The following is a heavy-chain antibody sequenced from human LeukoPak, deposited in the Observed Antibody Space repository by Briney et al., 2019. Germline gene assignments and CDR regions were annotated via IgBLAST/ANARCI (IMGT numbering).Heavy chain of an antibody. CDR1: GGTFSSYA. CDR2: IIPIFGTA. J-gene: IGHJ6*02. CDR3: ARPSNYGDRLAYYYGMDV. D-gene: IGHD4-17*01. Sequence: SVKVSCKASGGTFSSYAISWVRQAPGQGLEWKGGIIPIFGTANYAQKFQGRVTITADESTSTAYMELSSLRSEDTAVYYCARPSNYGDRLAYYYGMDVWGQGTTVTVSS. V-gene: IGHV1-69*13.